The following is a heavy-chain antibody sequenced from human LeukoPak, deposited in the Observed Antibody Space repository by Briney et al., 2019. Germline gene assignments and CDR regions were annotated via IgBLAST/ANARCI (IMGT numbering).Heavy chain of an antibody. CDR1: GGSISSGSYS. Sequence: SETLSLTXTVSGGSISSGSYSWSWIRQPAGKGLEWIGLIYTSGSANYNPSLKSRVTISVDTSKNQFSLKLTSVTAADTAVYYCARENYSLDYWGQGTLVTVSS. V-gene: IGHV4-61*02. CDR2: IYTSGSA. J-gene: IGHJ4*02. CDR3: ARENYSLDY. D-gene: IGHD1-7*01.